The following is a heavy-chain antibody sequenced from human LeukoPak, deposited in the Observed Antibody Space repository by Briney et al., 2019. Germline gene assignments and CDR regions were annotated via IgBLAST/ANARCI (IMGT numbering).Heavy chain of an antibody. CDR3: ARAVVPAADFDP. CDR1: GYTFTSYG. CDR2: ISTYNGNT. J-gene: IGHJ5*02. V-gene: IGHV1-18*01. Sequence: ASVKVSCKASGYTFTSYGISWVRQAPGQGLEWMGWISTYNGNTKYAQKFPGRVTMTTDTSTCTAYMELRSLRSDDTAVYYCARAVVPAADFDPWGQGTLVTVSS. D-gene: IGHD2-2*01.